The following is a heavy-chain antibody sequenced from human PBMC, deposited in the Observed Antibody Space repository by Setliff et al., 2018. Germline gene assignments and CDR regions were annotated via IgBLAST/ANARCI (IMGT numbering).Heavy chain of an antibody. CDR3: AKSGDYSNRGHFDC. J-gene: IGHJ4*02. D-gene: IGHD4-4*01. Sequence: ASVKVSCKASGYTFTNYYIHWVRQAPGQGLEWVGIINPSGCSTSYAQKFQGRVTMTRDTSTSTVYMELSSLRSEDTAMYFCAKSGDYSNRGHFDCWGQGTLVTVSS. CDR2: INPSGCST. V-gene: IGHV1-46*03. CDR1: GYTFTNYY.